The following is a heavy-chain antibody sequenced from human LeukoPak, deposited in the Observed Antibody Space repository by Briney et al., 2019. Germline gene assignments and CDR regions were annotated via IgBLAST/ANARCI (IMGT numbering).Heavy chain of an antibody. CDR3: AKDYSDYGDSRFDY. CDR2: ICGEGGST. Sequence: GGSLRLSCAASGFTFDDYAMHWVRHAPGEGLEWVSLICGEGGSTYYADSVKGRFTISRDNSKNSLYLQMNSLRTEDTALYYCAKDYSDYGDSRFDYWGQRSLVTVSS. V-gene: IGHV3-43*02. CDR1: GFTFDDYA. D-gene: IGHD4-17*01. J-gene: IGHJ4*02.